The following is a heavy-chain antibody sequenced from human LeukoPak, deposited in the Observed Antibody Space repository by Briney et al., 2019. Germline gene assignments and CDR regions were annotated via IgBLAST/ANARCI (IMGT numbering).Heavy chain of an antibody. CDR1: GGSVSSTNW. CDR3: AREGGFYRPLDY. Sequence: SETLSLTCGVSGGSVSSTNWWTWIRQPPGKGLEWIGEVHLDGRTNFNPSLKSRLTMSVDLSENHVSLKLISVTAADTAVYYCAREGGFYRPLDYSGQGTLVTVSS. D-gene: IGHD6-25*01. V-gene: IGHV4-4*02. CDR2: VHLDGRT. J-gene: IGHJ4*02.